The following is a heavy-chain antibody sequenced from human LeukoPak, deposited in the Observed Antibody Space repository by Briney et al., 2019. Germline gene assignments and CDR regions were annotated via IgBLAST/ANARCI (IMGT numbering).Heavy chain of an antibody. CDR2: INYSGST. CDR1: SESFSGYF. J-gene: IGHJ2*01. CDR3: AREGDSSGYEGQDWYFDL. Sequence: SETLSLTCAIYSESFSGYFWSWIRQPPGKGLEWIGEINYSGSTNYNPSLKSRVTISVDTSKNQFSLKLSSATAADTAVYYCAREGDSSGYEGQDWYFDLWGRGTLVTVSS. V-gene: IGHV4-34*01. D-gene: IGHD3-22*01.